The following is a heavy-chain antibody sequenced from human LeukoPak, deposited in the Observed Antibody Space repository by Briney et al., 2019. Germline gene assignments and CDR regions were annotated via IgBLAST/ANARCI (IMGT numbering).Heavy chain of an antibody. J-gene: IGHJ3*02. CDR2: MNPNSGNT. CDR1: GYTFTSYD. D-gene: IGHD1-1*01. Sequence: ASVKVSCKASGYTFTSYDINWVRQATGQGLEWMGWMNPNSGNTGYAQKFQGRVTMTRNTSISTAYMELSSLRSEDTAVYYCARLSQTKGAFDIWGQGTMVTVSS. V-gene: IGHV1-8*01. CDR3: ARLSQTKGAFDI.